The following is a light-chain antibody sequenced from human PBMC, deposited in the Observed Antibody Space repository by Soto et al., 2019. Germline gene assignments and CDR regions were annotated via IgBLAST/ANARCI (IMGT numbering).Light chain of an antibody. CDR2: EDN. CDR3: QSYDSSNQGV. Sequence: NFMLTQPHSVSESPGKTVTISCTRSSGSIASNYVQWYQQRPGSAPTTVIYEDNQRPSGVPDRFSGSIDSSSNSASLTISGLKTEDEADYYCQSYDSSNQGVFGGGTKVPS. J-gene: IGLJ3*02. V-gene: IGLV6-57*03. CDR1: SGSIASNY.